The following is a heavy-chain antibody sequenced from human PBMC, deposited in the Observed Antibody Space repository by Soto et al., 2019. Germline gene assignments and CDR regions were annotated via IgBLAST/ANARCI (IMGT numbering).Heavy chain of an antibody. V-gene: IGHV3-30-3*01. CDR3: ARGPSIVGAITWFFDY. Sequence: GGSLRLSCAASGFTFSSYAMHWVRQAPGKGLEWVAVISYDGSNKYYADSVKGRFTISRDNSKNTLYLQMNSLRAEDTAVYYCARGPSIVGAITWFFDYWGQGTLVTVSS. J-gene: IGHJ4*02. D-gene: IGHD1-26*01. CDR2: ISYDGSNK. CDR1: GFTFSSYA.